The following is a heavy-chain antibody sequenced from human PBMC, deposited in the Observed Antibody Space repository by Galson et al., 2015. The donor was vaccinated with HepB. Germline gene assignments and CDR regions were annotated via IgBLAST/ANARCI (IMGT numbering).Heavy chain of an antibody. D-gene: IGHD1-26*01. CDR1: GFTFSNAW. CDR2: IKSKTDGGTT. CDR3: TTDASIVGAITLDDY. V-gene: IGHV3-15*07. Sequence: SLRLSCAASGFTFSNAWMNWVRQAPGKGLEWVGRIKSKTDGGTTDYAAPVKGRFTISRDDSKNTLYLQMNSLKTEDTAVYYCTTDASIVGAITLDDYWGQGTLVTVSS. J-gene: IGHJ4*02.